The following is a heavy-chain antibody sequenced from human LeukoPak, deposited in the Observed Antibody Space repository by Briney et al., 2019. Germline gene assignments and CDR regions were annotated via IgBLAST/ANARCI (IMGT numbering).Heavy chain of an antibody. CDR3: AKPARTDYADY. V-gene: IGHV3-23*01. J-gene: IGHJ4*02. CDR2: ISGSGGRT. D-gene: IGHD1-14*01. Sequence: GGSLRLSCAASGFTFSDYAMNWVRQAPGKGLEWVSAISGSGGRTHYADSVKGRFTISRDNSKNTLYLQMNSLRAEDTALYYCAKPARTDYADYWGQGTLVTVSS. CDR1: GFTFSDYA.